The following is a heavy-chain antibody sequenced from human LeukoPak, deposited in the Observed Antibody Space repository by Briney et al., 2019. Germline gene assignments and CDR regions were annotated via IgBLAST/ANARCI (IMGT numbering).Heavy chain of an antibody. D-gene: IGHD3-16*01. CDR3: VKGGLWVDFDY. Sequence: PGRSLRLSCAASGFAFDDSYMSWVRQAPGKGLEWVSYINGGGGTYYYADSVRGRFTNSRDNAKNTLYLQMNSLRAEDTAVYYCVKGGLWVDFDYWGQGTLVTVSS. V-gene: IGHV3-11*01. CDR1: GFAFDDSY. CDR2: INGGGGTY. J-gene: IGHJ4*02.